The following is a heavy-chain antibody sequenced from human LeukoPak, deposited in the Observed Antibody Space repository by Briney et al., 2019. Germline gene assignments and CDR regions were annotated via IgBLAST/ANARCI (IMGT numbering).Heavy chain of an antibody. CDR3: ARDQREDIVLMVYANPNDY. CDR1: GYTFTSYG. V-gene: IGHV1-18*01. J-gene: IGHJ4*02. CDR2: ISAYNGNT. Sequence: ASVKVSCKASGYTFTSYGISWVRQAPGQGLEWMGWISAYNGNTNYAQKLQSRVTMTTDTSTSTAYMELRSLRSDDTAVYYCARDQREDIVLMVYANPNDYWGQGTLVTVSS. D-gene: IGHD2-8*01.